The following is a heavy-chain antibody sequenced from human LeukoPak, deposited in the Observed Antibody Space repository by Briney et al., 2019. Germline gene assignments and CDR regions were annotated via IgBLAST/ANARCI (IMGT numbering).Heavy chain of an antibody. CDR3: ARGVAAAGTEYFQH. J-gene: IGHJ1*01. CDR1: GGSISSYY. Sequence: TSQTLSLTCTVSGGSISSYYWSWIRQPPGKGLEWLVYIYYSGSTNYNPSLKSRATISVDTSKNQFSLKLSSVTAADTAVYYCARGVAAAGTEYFQHWGQGTLVTVSS. D-gene: IGHD6-13*01. CDR2: IYYSGST. V-gene: IGHV4-59*01.